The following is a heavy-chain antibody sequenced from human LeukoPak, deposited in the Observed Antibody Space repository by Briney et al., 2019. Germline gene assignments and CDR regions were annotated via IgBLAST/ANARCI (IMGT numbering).Heavy chain of an antibody. V-gene: IGHV4-31*01. CDR1: GGSISSGGYY. Sequence: SETLSLTCTVSGGSISSGGYYWSWIRQHPGKGLEWIGYIYYSGSTYYNPSLKSQVTISVDTSKNQFSLKLSSVTAADTAVYFCARDLRGSSYYYGIDVWGQGTTVTVSS. J-gene: IGHJ6*02. CDR3: ARDLRGSSYYYGIDV. D-gene: IGHD3-3*01. CDR2: IYYSGST.